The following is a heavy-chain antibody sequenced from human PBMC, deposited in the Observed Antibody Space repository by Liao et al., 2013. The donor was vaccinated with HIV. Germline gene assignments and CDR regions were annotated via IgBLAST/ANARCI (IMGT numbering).Heavy chain of an antibody. CDR2: IYYSGST. Sequence: QLQVQESGPGLVKPSETLSLTCTVSGGSISSSSYYWGWIRQPPGKGLEWIGSIYYSGSTYYNPSLKSRVTISVDTSKNQFSLKLSSVTAADTAVYYCARDRHIFSVGLGPGGHYWGQGTLVTVSS. CDR3: ARDRHIFSVGLGPGGHY. V-gene: IGHV4-39*07. J-gene: IGHJ4*02. D-gene: IGHD3/OR15-3a*01. CDR1: GGSISSSSYY.